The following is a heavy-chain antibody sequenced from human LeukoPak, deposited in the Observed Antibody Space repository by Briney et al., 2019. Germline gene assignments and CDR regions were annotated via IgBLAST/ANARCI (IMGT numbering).Heavy chain of an antibody. CDR1: GGTFSSYA. Sequence: ASVKVSCKASGGTFSSYAISWVRQAPGQGLEWMGGIIPIFGTANYAQKFQGRVTITADESTSTAYMELSSLRSEDTAVYYRARERPGTNFDPWGQGTLVTVSS. CDR3: ARERPGTNFDP. D-gene: IGHD2-2*01. J-gene: IGHJ5*02. V-gene: IGHV1-69*13. CDR2: IIPIFGTA.